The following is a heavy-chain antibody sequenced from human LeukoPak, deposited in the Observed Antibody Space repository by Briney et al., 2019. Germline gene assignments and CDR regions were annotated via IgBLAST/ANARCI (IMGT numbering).Heavy chain of an antibody. CDR3: ARGLYGSGSYRPPYFDY. CDR1: GYTFTSYA. CDR2: INAGNGNT. D-gene: IGHD3-10*01. J-gene: IGHJ4*02. V-gene: IGHV1-3*01. Sequence: ASVKVSCKASGYTFTSYAMHWVRQAPAQGLEWMGRINAGNGNTKYSQKFQGRVTITRDTSASTAYMELSSLRSEDTAVYYCARGLYGSGSYRPPYFDYWGQGTLVTVSS.